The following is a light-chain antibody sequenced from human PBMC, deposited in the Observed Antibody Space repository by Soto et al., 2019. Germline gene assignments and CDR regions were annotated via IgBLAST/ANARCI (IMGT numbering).Light chain of an antibody. Sequence: ALTQPASVSGSPGQSITISCTGTSSDVGGYDYVSWYQQYAGKAPKLTIYNVRNRPSGVSNRFSGSKSGNTASLTISGLQPEDEADYFCSSYTNSGTVLFGGGTKLTVL. J-gene: IGLJ2*01. CDR1: SSDVGGYDY. V-gene: IGLV2-14*01. CDR2: NVR. CDR3: SSYTNSGTVL.